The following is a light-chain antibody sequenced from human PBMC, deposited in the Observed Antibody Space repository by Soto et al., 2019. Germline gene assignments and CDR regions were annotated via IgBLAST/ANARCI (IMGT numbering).Light chain of an antibody. CDR3: LQDSKHPPT. Sequence: IQWTQSPSSVSASLVDRFTVTSLASQGISSYLGWYKQKPWKDPKLLIYAASSLQSGVPSRFSGSGSGTDFTLNISSLQPEDFATYYCLQDSKHPPTFAQGTKV. J-gene: IGKJ1*01. CDR2: AAS. CDR1: QGISSY. V-gene: IGKV1-6*01.